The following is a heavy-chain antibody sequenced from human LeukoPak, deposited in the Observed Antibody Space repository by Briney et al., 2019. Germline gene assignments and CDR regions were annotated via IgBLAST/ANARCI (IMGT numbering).Heavy chain of an antibody. CDR3: ASRKLGNDY. Sequence: ASETLSLTCTISGGSVSDNCWSWIRQCPGKGLGWIGYIYHTGSTSYSHSLTSRVTISADTSQNQFSLKFSSVTAADTAVYYCASRKLGNDYWCQGTLVTVSS. D-gene: IGHD7-27*01. J-gene: IGHJ4*02. V-gene: IGHV4-59*02. CDR2: IYHTGST. CDR1: GGSVSDNC.